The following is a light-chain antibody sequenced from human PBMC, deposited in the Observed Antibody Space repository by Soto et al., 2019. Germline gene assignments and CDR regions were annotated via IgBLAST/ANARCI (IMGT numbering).Light chain of an antibody. J-gene: IGKJ3*01. CDR3: QQYGSSPVT. Sequence: EIVLTQSPGTLSLSPGQRATLSCRASQSVTSNYLVWYQQKPGQPPRLLISGASRRASGIPDRFSGSGSGTDFSLTISSLEPEDFAVYYCQQYGSSPVTFGPGTTVEIK. CDR1: QSVTSNY. V-gene: IGKV3-20*01. CDR2: GAS.